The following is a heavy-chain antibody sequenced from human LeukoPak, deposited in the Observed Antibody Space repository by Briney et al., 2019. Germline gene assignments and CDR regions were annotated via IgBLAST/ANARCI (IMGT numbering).Heavy chain of an antibody. CDR3: ARGPSPSGDFSFGY. CDR1: GGSFSGYY. Sequence: SETLSLTCAVYGGSFSGYYWSWIRQPPGKGLEWIGEINHSGSTNYNPSLKSRVTISVDTSKNQFSLKLGSVTAADTAVYYCARGPSPSGDFSFGYWGQGTLVTVSS. J-gene: IGHJ4*02. V-gene: IGHV4-34*01. D-gene: IGHD4-17*01. CDR2: INHSGST.